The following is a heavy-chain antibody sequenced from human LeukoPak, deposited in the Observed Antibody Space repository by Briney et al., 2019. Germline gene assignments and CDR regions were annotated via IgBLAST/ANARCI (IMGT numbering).Heavy chain of an antibody. D-gene: IGHD3-10*02. Sequence: LPGGSLRLSCAASGFMFSSYAMSWVRQAPGKGLEWVSSISGSGVGTYYADSVKGRFTISRDNAKNSLYLQMNSLRAEDTAVYYCAELGITMIGGVWGKGTTVTISS. CDR3: AELGITMIGGV. V-gene: IGHV3-23*01. CDR2: ISGSGVGT. CDR1: GFMFSSYA. J-gene: IGHJ6*04.